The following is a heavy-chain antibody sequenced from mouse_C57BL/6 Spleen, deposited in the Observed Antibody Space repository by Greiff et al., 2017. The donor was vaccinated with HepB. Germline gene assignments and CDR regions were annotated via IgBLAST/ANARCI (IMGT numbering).Heavy chain of an antibody. D-gene: IGHD2-3*01. CDR2: ISSGGSYT. CDR3: ASIYDGSYFDY. J-gene: IGHJ2*01. Sequence: EVKVVESGGDLVKPGGSLKLSCAASGFTFSSYGMSWVRQTPDKRLEWVATISSGGSYTYYPDSVKGRFTISRDNAKNTLYLQMSSLKSEDTAMYYCASIYDGSYFDYWGQGTTLTVSS. CDR1: GFTFSSYG. V-gene: IGHV5-6*01.